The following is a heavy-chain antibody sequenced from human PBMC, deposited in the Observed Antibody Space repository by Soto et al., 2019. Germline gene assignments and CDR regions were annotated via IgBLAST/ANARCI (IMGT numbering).Heavy chain of an antibody. CDR1: KFTFTNYS. J-gene: IGHJ4*02. Sequence: RGSLRLSCAAPKFTFTNYSMSWVRQAPGKGLEWVSSISASGGSYYALSVKGRFTISRDNSKNTLYLQMNSLRAVDTAVYYCAKDPDADPGPLDYWGPGTLVTVSS. CDR2: ISASGGS. CDR3: AKDPDADPGPLDY. V-gene: IGHV3-23*01.